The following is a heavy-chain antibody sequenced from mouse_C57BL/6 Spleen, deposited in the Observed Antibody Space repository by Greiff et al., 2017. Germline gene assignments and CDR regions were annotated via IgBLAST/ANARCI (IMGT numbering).Heavy chain of an antibody. Sequence: VQLVESGPGLVQPSQSLSITCPVSGFSLTSYGVHWVRQSPGKGLEWLGVIWSGGSTDYNAAFISRLSISKDNSKSQVFFKMNSLQADDTAIYYGASYYGYDVDAMDYWGQGTSVTVSS. CDR2: IWSGGST. CDR1: GFSLTSYG. J-gene: IGHJ4*01. CDR3: ASYYGYDVDAMDY. D-gene: IGHD2-2*01. V-gene: IGHV2-2*01.